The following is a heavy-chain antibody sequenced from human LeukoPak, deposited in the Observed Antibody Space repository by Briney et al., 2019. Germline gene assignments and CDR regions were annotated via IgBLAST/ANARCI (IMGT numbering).Heavy chain of an antibody. J-gene: IGHJ4*02. CDR1: GFSLSSYS. CDR3: AGRQGKWLFPDY. Sequence: PGGSLRLSCAASGFSLSSYSMNWVRQAPGKGLEWVSSITISSNFIYYADSVKGRFTISRDNAKNSLYLQMNSLRAEDTAVYYCAGRQGKWLFPDYWGQGTLVTVSS. CDR2: ITISSNFI. V-gene: IGHV3-21*01. D-gene: IGHD3-22*01.